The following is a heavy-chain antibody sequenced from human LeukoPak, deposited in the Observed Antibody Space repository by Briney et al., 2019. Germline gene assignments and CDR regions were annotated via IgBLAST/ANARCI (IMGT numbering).Heavy chain of an antibody. CDR2: ITGSGHVS. CDR3: AKDPNGDFVGAFDS. D-gene: IGHD4-17*01. V-gene: IGHV3-23*01. Sequence: GGSLRLSCAASGFTFSAYAMVWVRQALGRGLEWVSGITGSGHVSYYADSVKDRFAISRDNSKNTLYLQMTSLRAEDAAIYYCAKDPNGDFVGAFDSWGQGTKVIVSS. CDR1: GFTFSAYA. J-gene: IGHJ3*01.